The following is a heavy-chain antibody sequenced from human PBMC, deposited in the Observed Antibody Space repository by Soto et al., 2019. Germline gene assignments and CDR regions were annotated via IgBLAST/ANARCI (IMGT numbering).Heavy chain of an antibody. D-gene: IGHD2-21*02. Sequence: GESLKISCKGSGYSFTSYWIGWVRQMPGKGLEWMGIIYPGDSDTRYSPSFQGQVTISADKSISTAYLQWSSLKASDTAMYYCARHGDISHYHYCGMDVRGQGATVTVSS. J-gene: IGHJ6*02. CDR1: GYSFTSYW. V-gene: IGHV5-51*01. CDR3: ARHGDISHYHYCGMDV. CDR2: IYPGDSDT.